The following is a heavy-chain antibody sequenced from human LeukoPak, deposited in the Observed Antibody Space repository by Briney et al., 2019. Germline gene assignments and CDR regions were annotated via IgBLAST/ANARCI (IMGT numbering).Heavy chain of an antibody. V-gene: IGHV3-21*01. J-gene: IGHJ4*02. D-gene: IGHD5-12*01. Sequence: PGGSLRLSCAASGFTFSSYSMNWVRQAPGKGLEWVSSISSSSRHTYYADSVKGRFTISRDNSKNTLYLQMNSLRAEDTAVYYCARGPSGYHNTGGQGTLVTVSS. CDR2: ISSSSRHT. CDR3: ARGPSGYHNT. CDR1: GFTFSSYS.